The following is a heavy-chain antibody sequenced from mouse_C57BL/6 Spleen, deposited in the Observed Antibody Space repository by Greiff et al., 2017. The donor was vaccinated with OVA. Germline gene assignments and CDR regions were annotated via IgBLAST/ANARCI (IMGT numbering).Heavy chain of an antibody. J-gene: IGHJ4*01. V-gene: IGHV5-4*01. CDR1: GFTFSSYA. CDR3: ARVGDYDEGGYYYAMDY. CDR2: ISDGGSYT. Sequence: EVHLVESGGGLVKPGGSLKLSCAASGFTFSSYAMSWVRQTPEKRLEWVATISDGGSYTYYPDNVKGRFTISRDNAKNNLYLQMSHLKSEDTAMYYCARVGDYDEGGYYYAMDYWGQGTSVTVSS. D-gene: IGHD2-4*01.